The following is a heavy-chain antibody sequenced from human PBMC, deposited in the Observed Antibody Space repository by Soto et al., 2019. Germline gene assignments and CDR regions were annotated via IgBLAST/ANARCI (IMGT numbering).Heavy chain of an antibody. Sequence: SVKVSCKASGGTFSSYAISWVRQAPGQGLEWMGGIIPIFGTANYAQKFQGRVTITADESTSTAYMELSSLRSEDTAVYYCARPLGYCSSTSCSQTFGYYYYGMDVWGQGTTVTVSS. CDR2: IIPIFGTA. CDR3: ARPLGYCSSTSCSQTFGYYYYGMDV. V-gene: IGHV1-69*13. J-gene: IGHJ6*02. D-gene: IGHD2-2*01. CDR1: GGTFSSYA.